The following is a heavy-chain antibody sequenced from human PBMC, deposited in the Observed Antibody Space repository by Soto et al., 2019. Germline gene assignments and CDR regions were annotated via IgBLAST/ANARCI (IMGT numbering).Heavy chain of an antibody. D-gene: IGHD6-19*01. Sequence: QVQLVQSGAEVKKPGASVKVSCKTSGYPFTSYGINWVRQAPGQGPEWMGWISAYNGKTSYTQKFQGRVTMTTDTSTGTAVMERGRLSSDDTAVYYCARGRLIAVTGLLHYWGQGTLVTVSS. CDR1: GYPFTSYG. V-gene: IGHV1-18*01. CDR2: ISAYNGKT. J-gene: IGHJ4*02. CDR3: ARGRLIAVTGLLHY.